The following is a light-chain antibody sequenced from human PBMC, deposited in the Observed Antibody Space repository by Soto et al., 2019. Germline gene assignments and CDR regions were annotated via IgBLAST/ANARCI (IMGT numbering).Light chain of an antibody. CDR2: DVS. J-gene: IGKJ5*01. Sequence: AIQLTQSPSSLSASVGDRVTITCRASQDIRGALAWYQQKPGKPPKLLIFDVSSLQSGVPSRFSGSGSGTDFTLTMSRLQPEDFATYYCQQFNTYPITFGQGTRLEIK. CDR3: QQFNTYPIT. V-gene: IGKV1-13*02. CDR1: QDIRGA.